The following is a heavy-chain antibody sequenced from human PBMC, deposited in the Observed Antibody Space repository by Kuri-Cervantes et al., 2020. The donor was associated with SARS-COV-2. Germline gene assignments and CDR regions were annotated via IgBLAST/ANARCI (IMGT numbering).Heavy chain of an antibody. CDR2: ISYSGNT. Sequence: SETLSLTCTVSGGSINNYYWSWTRQPPGKGLEWIGYISYSGNTNYNPSLKSRVTMSIDTAKNRFSLKLRSVTAADTAVYYCARDILSSDSWSGYYRPPCRWFDHWGQGTLVTVSS. J-gene: IGHJ5*02. CDR1: GGSINNYY. D-gene: IGHD3-3*01. V-gene: IGHV4-59*01. CDR3: ARDILSSDSWSGYYRPPCRWFDH.